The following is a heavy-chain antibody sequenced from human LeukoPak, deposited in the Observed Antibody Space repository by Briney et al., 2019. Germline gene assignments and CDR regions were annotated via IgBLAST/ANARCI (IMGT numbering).Heavy chain of an antibody. J-gene: IGHJ6*03. Sequence: SETLSLTCSVSGGSITGYYWNWIRQPPGKGLEWIGYIYNSASFNYNPSLKSRVTVSIDTSKNQISLELTSVTDADTAVYYCAKNTSTYYYYYMDVWGKGTTVIVSS. CDR1: GGSITGYY. D-gene: IGHD2-2*01. CDR2: IYNSASF. V-gene: IGHV4-59*01. CDR3: AKNTSTYYYYYMDV.